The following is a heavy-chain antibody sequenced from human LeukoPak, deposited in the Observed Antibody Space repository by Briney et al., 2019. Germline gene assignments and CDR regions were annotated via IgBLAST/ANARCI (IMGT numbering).Heavy chain of an antibody. CDR3: ARTSRHYYNSGSDVAPWPAEMDV. D-gene: IGHD3-10*01. Sequence: PSEILSLTCTVSGGSISDYYWTWIRQPPGKGLEWIGYIYSNGNTVYSPSLNSRASISLDTSKNQFFLRLTSVIAADTAVYYCARTSRHYYNSGSDVAPWPAEMDVWGQGTTVTVSS. CDR1: GGSISDYY. CDR2: IYSNGNT. V-gene: IGHV4-59*01. J-gene: IGHJ6*02.